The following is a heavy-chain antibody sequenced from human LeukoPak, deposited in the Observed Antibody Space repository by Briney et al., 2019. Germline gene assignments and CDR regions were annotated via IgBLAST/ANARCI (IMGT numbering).Heavy chain of an antibody. J-gene: IGHJ4*02. CDR3: ARAYSSSSRFDY. CDR1: GGSFSGYY. Sequence: SETLSLTCAVYGGSFSGYYWSWIRQPPGKGLEWIGEINHSGSTNYNPSFKSRVTISVDTSKNQFSLKLSPVTAADMAVYYCARAYSSSSRFDYWGQGTLVTVSS. CDR2: INHSGST. V-gene: IGHV4-34*01. D-gene: IGHD6-6*01.